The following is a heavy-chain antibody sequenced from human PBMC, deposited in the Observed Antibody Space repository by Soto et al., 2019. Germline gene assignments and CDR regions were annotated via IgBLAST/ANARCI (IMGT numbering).Heavy chain of an antibody. CDR3: ARDQDTRAGVLDY. V-gene: IGHV1-46*01. Sequence: ASVKVSCKASGYTFTIYYMHWVRLAPVQGLEWMGIINPSGGSTSYAQKFQGRVTMTRDTSTSTVYMELSSLRSEDTAVYYCARDQDTRAGVLDYWGQGTLVTVSS. CDR1: GYTFTIYY. CDR2: INPSGGST. D-gene: IGHD2-15*01. J-gene: IGHJ4*02.